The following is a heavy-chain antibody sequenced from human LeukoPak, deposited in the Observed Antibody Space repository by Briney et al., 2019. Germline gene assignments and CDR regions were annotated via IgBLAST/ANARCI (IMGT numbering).Heavy chain of an antibody. V-gene: IGHV3-23*01. CDR3: AKVAYCGGDCYSAGYYYYGMDV. J-gene: IGHJ6*02. D-gene: IGHD2-21*02. CDR1: GFTFSSYA. CDR2: ISGSGGST. Sequence: GGSLRLSCAASGFTFSSYAMSWVRQAPGKGLEWVSAISGSGGSTYYADSVKGRFTISRDNSKNTLYLQMNSLRAEDTAVYYCAKVAYCGGDCYSAGYYYYGMDVWGQGTTVTVSS.